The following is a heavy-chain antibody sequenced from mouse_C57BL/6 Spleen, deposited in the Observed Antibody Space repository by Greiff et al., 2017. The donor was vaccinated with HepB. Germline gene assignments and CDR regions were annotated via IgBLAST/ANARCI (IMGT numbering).Heavy chain of an antibody. V-gene: IGHV5-17*01. CDR1: GFTFSDYG. J-gene: IGHJ4*01. Sequence: EVMLVESGGGLVKPGGSLKLSCAASGFTFSDYGMHWVRQAPEKGLEWVAYISSGSSTIYYADTVKGRFTISRDNAKNTLFLQMTSLRSEDTAMYYCAREMVTSYYYAMDYWGQGTSVTVSS. CDR2: ISSGSSTI. CDR3: AREMVTSYYYAMDY. D-gene: IGHD2-3*01.